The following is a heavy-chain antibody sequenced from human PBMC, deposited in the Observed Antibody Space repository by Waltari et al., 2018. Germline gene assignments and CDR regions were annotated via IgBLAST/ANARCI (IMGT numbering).Heavy chain of an antibody. J-gene: IGHJ3*02. CDR2: VDPEDGET. CDR3: ATASHLEWLLQDAFDI. CDR1: GYTFPDYY. V-gene: IGHV1-69-2*01. Sequence: EVQLVQSGAEVKKPGATVKISCKASGYTFPDYYMHWVQQAPGKGLEWMGRVDPEDGETIYAEKFQGRVTITADTSTDTAYMELSSLRSEDTAVYYCATASHLEWLLQDAFDIWGQGTMVTVSS. D-gene: IGHD3-3*01.